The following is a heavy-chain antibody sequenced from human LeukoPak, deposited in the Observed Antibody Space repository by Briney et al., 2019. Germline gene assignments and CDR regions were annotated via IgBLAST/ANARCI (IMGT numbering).Heavy chain of an antibody. Sequence: GASVKVSCRASGYTFTGYYMHWVRQAPGQGLEWVGWINPNSGGTNYAQKFQGRVTMTRDTSISTAYMELSRLRSDDTAVYYCARDDFWSGYLPYYGMDVWGQGTTVTVSS. CDR3: ARDDFWSGYLPYYGMDV. J-gene: IGHJ6*02. D-gene: IGHD3-3*01. V-gene: IGHV1-2*02. CDR2: INPNSGGT. CDR1: GYTFTGYY.